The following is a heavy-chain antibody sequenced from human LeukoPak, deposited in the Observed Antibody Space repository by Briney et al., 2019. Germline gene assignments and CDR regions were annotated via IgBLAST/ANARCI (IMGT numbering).Heavy chain of an antibody. J-gene: IGHJ6*03. Sequence: GGSLRLSCAASGFTFSTYAMIWVRQAPGKGLEWVSAISGSGGYAYYADSVKGRFTISRDNSKNTLYLQMDSLGAEDTAVYYCAKAPYDNYYYYMGVWGKGTTVTVSS. CDR2: ISGSGGYA. CDR1: GFTFSTYA. D-gene: IGHD5-12*01. CDR3: AKAPYDNYYYYMGV. V-gene: IGHV3-23*01.